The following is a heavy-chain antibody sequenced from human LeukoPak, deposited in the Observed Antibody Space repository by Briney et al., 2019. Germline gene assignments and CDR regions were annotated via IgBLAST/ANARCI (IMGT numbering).Heavy chain of an antibody. V-gene: IGHV3-53*01. CDR2: IYSGGST. Sequence: PGGSLRLSCAAPGFTVSSNYMSWVRQAPGKGLEWVSVIYSGGSTYYADSVKGRFTISRDNSKNTLYLQMNSLRAEDTAVYYCARDDYYYGMDVWGQGATVTVSS. CDR1: GFTVSSNY. CDR3: ARDDYYYGMDV. J-gene: IGHJ6*02.